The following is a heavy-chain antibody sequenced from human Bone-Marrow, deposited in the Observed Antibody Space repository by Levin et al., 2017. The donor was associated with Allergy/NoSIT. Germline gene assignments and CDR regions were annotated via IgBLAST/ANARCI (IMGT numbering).Heavy chain of an antibody. CDR3: ARDQAIYGSGSPDY. J-gene: IGHJ4*02. CDR2: INPKSGGT. Sequence: RASVKVSCKASGYTLTAYYIHWVRQAPGQGLEWMGWINPKSGGTKYAQKFQGGVTMTRDTSISTVYMEVSRLKSDDTAVYYCARDQAIYGSGSPDYWGQGTLVTVSA. V-gene: IGHV1-2*02. CDR1: GYTLTAYY. D-gene: IGHD3-10*01.